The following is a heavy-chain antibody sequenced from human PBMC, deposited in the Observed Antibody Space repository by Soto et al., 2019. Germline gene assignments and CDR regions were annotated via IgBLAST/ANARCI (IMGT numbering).Heavy chain of an antibody. D-gene: IGHD3-10*01. CDR3: ARGLVSFRSWTYYYYYMDV. Sequence: ASVKVSCKASGYTFTSYGISWVRQAPGQGLEWMGWISAYNGNTNYAQKLQGRVTMTTDTSTSTAYMELRSSVTAADTAVYYCARGLVSFRSWTYYYYYMDVWGKGTTVTVS. CDR2: ISAYNGNT. J-gene: IGHJ6*03. CDR1: GYTFTSYG. V-gene: IGHV1-18*01.